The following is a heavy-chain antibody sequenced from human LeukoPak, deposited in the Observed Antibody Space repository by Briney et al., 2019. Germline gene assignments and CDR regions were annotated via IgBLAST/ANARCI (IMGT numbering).Heavy chain of an antibody. D-gene: IGHD2-15*01. CDR1: GYTFTSYD. J-gene: IGHJ4*02. CDR3: ARGGSIYCSGGSCHFDY. V-gene: IGHV1-8*01. CDR2: MNPNSGNT. Sequence: ASVKVSCKASGYTFTSYDINWVRQATGQGLEWMGWMNPNSGNTGYAQKFQGRVTMPRNTSISTAYMELSSLRSEDTAVYYCARGGSIYCSGGSCHFDYWGQGTLVTVSS.